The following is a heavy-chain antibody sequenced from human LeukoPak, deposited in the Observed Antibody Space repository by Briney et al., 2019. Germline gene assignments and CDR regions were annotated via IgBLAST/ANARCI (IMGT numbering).Heavy chain of an antibody. Sequence: GESLKISCKGSGYSFTSYWIGWMRQMPGKGLEWMGIIYPGDSDTRYSPSFQGQVTISADKSISTAYLQWSSLKASDTAMYYCARRGLSGYSNYYMDVWGKGTTVTVSS. J-gene: IGHJ6*03. CDR1: GYSFTSYW. CDR2: IYPGDSDT. V-gene: IGHV5-51*01. D-gene: IGHD6-25*01. CDR3: ARRGLSGYSNYYMDV.